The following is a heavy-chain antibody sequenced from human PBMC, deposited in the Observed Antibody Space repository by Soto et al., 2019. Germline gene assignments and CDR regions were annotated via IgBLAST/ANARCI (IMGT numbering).Heavy chain of an antibody. CDR3: ARYFWSGQLLFYFDQ. J-gene: IGHJ4*02. Sequence: ASVKVSCKASGYTFNSYGVSCVRQAPGQGLEWMGWISAYNGNTKYSQNLQGRVTMTIDTTTSSAYLEVRSLRSDDTAIYYFARYFWSGQLLFYFDQGAQGTLVTVSS. CDR2: ISAYNGNT. V-gene: IGHV1-18*01. CDR1: GYTFNSYG. D-gene: IGHD3-3*01.